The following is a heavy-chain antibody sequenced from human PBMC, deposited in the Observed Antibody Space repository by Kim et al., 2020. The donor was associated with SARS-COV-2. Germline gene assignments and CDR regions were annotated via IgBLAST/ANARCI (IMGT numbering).Heavy chain of an antibody. V-gene: IGHV4-4*07. D-gene: IGHD1-1*01. CDR3: AGGRGDGYKWNY. CDR2: T. Sequence: TNYNPSLESRVTMSADTSKSQFSLKLNSVTAADTAVYYCAGGRGDGYKWNYWGQGTLVTVSS. J-gene: IGHJ4*02.